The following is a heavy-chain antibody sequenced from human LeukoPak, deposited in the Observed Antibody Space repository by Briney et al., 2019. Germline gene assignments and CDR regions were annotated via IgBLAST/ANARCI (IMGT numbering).Heavy chain of an antibody. CDR3: VSFYETY. D-gene: IGHD2-2*01. Sequence: GGSLRLSCAASGNYWMHCVRQAPGKGLLWVSHINSDGSWTTYADSVKGRFTISKDNAKNTVYLQMNNLRAEDTAVYYYVSFYETYWGRGTLVTVSS. J-gene: IGHJ4*02. V-gene: IGHV3-74*01. CDR1: GNYW. CDR2: INSDGSWT.